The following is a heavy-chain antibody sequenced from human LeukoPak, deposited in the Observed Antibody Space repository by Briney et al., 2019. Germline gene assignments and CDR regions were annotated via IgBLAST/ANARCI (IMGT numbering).Heavy chain of an antibody. D-gene: IGHD6-19*01. CDR2: IYHSGTT. CDR1: GYSIISGSY. Sequence: SETLSLTCTVSGYSIISGSYWAWIRQPPGKGLEWIGHIYHSGTTSYNLSLKSRVTISVDKSKNQFSLKLSSVTAADTAVYYCARDLVLGGIAVAGTLPSYGMDVWGQGTTVTVSS. J-gene: IGHJ6*02. V-gene: IGHV4-38-2*02. CDR3: ARDLVLGGIAVAGTLPSYGMDV.